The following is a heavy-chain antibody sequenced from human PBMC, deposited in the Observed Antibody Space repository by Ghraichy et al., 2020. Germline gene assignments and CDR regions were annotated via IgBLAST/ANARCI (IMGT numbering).Heavy chain of an antibody. D-gene: IGHD6-19*01. V-gene: IGHV4-39*01. J-gene: IGHJ4*02. CDR3: ARHYSSGWDYFDY. CDR2: IYYVGST. CDR1: GGSISSRSYY. Sequence: SQTLSLTCTISGGSISSRSYYWGWIRQPPGKGLEWIGSIYYVGSTYYNPSLRSRVTISVDTSKNQFSLKLSSVTAAETAVFYCARHYSSGWDYFDYWGQGTLVTVSS.